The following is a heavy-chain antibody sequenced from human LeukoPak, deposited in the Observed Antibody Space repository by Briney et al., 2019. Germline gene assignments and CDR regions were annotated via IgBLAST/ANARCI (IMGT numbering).Heavy chain of an antibody. CDR1: GGSFSGYF. V-gene: IGHV4-34*01. Sequence: PSETQSLTCAVYGGSFSGYFWSWIRQSPEKGLEWIGEINHSGSTSYSPSLKSRVTISVDTSKNHFSLKLSSVTAADTAVYYCARGGIAYRLRDWGQGALVTVSS. J-gene: IGHJ4*02. D-gene: IGHD3-16*02. CDR2: INHSGST. CDR3: ARGGIAYRLRD.